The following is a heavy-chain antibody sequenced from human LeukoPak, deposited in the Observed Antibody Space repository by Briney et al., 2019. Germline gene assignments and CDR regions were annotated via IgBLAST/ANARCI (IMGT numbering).Heavy chain of an antibody. Sequence: PGGSLRLSCAASGFTFSSYAMHWVRQAPGKGLEWVAVIWYDGSNKDYADSVKGRFTISRDNSKNTLYLQMNSLRAEDTAVYYCAREGYSSGWPFDYWGQGTLVTVSS. V-gene: IGHV3-33*08. CDR3: AREGYSSGWPFDY. CDR1: GFTFSSYA. J-gene: IGHJ4*02. CDR2: IWYDGSNK. D-gene: IGHD6-19*01.